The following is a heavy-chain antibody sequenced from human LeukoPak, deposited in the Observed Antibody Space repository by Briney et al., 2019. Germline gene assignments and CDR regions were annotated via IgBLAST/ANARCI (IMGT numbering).Heavy chain of an antibody. CDR2: IYYSGST. J-gene: IGHJ6*02. V-gene: IGHV4-31*03. CDR1: GGSISSGGYY. CDR3: ARGRYRLGMDA. Sequence: PSETLSLTCTVSGGSISSGGYYWSWIRQHPGKGLEWIGYIYYSGSTYYNPSLKSRVTISVDTSKNQFSLKLSSVTAADTAVYYCARGRYRLGMDAWGQGTTVTVSS. D-gene: IGHD3-16*02.